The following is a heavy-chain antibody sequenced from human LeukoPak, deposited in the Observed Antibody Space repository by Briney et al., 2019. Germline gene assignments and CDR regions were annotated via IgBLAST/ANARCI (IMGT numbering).Heavy chain of an antibody. CDR2: ISSSSSYI. Sequence: GGSLRLSCAASGFTFSSYSMNWVRQAPGKGLEWVSSISSSSSYIYYADSVKGRFTISRDNAKNSLYLQMNSLRAEDTALYYCATSARAYCGGDCYPESYYYYYMDVWGKGTTVTVSS. D-gene: IGHD2-21*02. CDR1: GFTFSSYS. J-gene: IGHJ6*03. V-gene: IGHV3-21*04. CDR3: ATSARAYCGGDCYPESYYYYYMDV.